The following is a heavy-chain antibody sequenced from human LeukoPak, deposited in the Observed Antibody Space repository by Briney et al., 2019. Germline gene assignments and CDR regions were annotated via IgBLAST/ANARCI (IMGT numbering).Heavy chain of an antibody. D-gene: IGHD5-12*01. CDR3: ARLAGRYSGYGGWFDP. J-gene: IGHJ5*02. Sequence: SVTLSLTCTVSGGSISSSSYYWGWIRQRPGKGLEWIGSIYYSGSTYYNPSLKSRVTISVDTSKNQFSLKLSSVTAADTAVYYCARLAGRYSGYGGWFDPWGQGTLVTVSS. CDR1: GGSISSSSYY. CDR2: IYYSGST. V-gene: IGHV4-39*07.